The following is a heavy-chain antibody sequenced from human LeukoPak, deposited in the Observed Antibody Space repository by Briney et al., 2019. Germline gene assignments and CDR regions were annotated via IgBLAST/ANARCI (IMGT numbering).Heavy chain of an antibody. CDR2: ISSSSSYI. CDR3: ARSTGSYYPYYYYYMDV. J-gene: IGHJ6*03. CDR1: GFTFSSYS. D-gene: IGHD3-10*01. Sequence: TGGSLRLSCAASGFTFSSYSMNWVRQAPGKGLEWVSSISSSSSYIYYAGSVKGRFTISRDNAKNSLYLQMNSLRAENTAVYYCARSTGSYYPYYYYYMDVWGKGTTVTVSS. V-gene: IGHV3-21*01.